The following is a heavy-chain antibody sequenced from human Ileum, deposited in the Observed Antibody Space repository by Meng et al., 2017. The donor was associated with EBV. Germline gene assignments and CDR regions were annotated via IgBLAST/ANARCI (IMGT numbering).Heavy chain of an antibody. J-gene: IGHJ4*02. CDR3: TTDIGDTWYSYYFDY. CDR1: GVAFSDAW. V-gene: IGHV3-15*01. Sequence: EVRVGGAGGGLVKPGGSLRLSCVASGVAFSDAWMAWVRQAPGKGLEWIGRIRSKSDGGTLDYAAPLKGRFTISRDDSKNTLYLQMNGLETEDTALYYCTTDIGDTWYSYYFDYWGQGTLVTVSS. CDR2: IRSKSDGGTL. D-gene: IGHD6-13*01.